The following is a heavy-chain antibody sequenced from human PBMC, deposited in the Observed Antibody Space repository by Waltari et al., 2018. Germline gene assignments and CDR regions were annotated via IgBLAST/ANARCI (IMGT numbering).Heavy chain of an antibody. J-gene: IGHJ5*02. V-gene: IGHV4-39*01. CDR3: ARRHGDFSIKSFDP. CDR2: IFHTGST. D-gene: IGHD4-17*01. Sequence: WGWIRQPPGKGLEWIGSIFHTGSTSYNPSLKSRVTMSVDTSKNQFFLTLNSVTAADTAIYYCARRHGDFSIKSFDPWGQGTLVTVSS.